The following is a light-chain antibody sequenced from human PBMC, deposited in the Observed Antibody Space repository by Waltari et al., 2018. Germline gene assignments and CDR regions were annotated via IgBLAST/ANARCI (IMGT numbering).Light chain of an antibody. J-gene: IGKJ1*01. Sequence: ETVLTQSPDTLALSPGERATLSCRPSQSLGSSLPWYQHIPGQAPRRLFYDASNRATGIPARFSGSGSGTDFTLTISSLEPEDFAVYYCQQRINWPRTFGQGTKVEIK. V-gene: IGKV3-11*01. CDR2: DAS. CDR3: QQRINWPRT. CDR1: QSLGSS.